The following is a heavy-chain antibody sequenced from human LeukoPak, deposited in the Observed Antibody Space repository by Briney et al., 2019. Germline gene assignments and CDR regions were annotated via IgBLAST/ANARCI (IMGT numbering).Heavy chain of an antibody. J-gene: IGHJ3*02. CDR1: GYTFTTYG. V-gene: IGHV1-18*04. D-gene: IGHD2-2*01. CDR2: ISAYNGNT. CDR3: ARTCSSTSCHDAFDI. Sequence: GASVKVSCKASGYTFTTYGISWVRQAPGQGLEWMGWISAYNGNTTYAQKLQGRVTMTTDTSTSTAYMELSSLRSEDTAVYYCARTCSSTSCHDAFDIWGQGTMVTVSS.